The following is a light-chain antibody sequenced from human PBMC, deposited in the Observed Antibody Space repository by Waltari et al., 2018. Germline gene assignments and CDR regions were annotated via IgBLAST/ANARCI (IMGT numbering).Light chain of an antibody. CDR1: QSVSSY. J-gene: IGKJ5*01. CDR2: DAS. V-gene: IGKV3-11*01. Sequence: EIVLTQSPATLSLSPGERATLSCRASQSVSSYLAWYQQKPGQAPRLLIYDASNRATGFPARFSGSGSGTDFTLTISSREPEDFAVYYCQQRSNPITFGQGTRLEIK. CDR3: QQRSNPIT.